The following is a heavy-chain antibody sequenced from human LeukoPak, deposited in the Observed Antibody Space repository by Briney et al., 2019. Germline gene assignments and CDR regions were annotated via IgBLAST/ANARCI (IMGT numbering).Heavy chain of an antibody. D-gene: IGHD4-23*01. J-gene: IGHJ4*02. CDR3: ARGGKATVVTM. Sequence: PSETLSLTCTVSGDSINSYYWSWIRQPAGKGLEWIGRIYSSGSTNYNPSLKSRVSMSVDTSKNQFSLKLTSVTAADTALYYCARGGKATVVTMWGQGILVTVSS. CDR2: IYSSGST. V-gene: IGHV4-4*07. CDR1: GDSINSYY.